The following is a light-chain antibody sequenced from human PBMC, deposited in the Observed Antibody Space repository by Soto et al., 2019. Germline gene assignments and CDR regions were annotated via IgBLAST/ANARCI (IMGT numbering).Light chain of an antibody. CDR3: QQYDSYSWT. CDR1: QSVSSW. CDR2: EAS. V-gene: IGKV1-5*03. J-gene: IGKJ1*01. Sequence: IPMTQSPSTLSASVGVRVTITCRASQSVSSWVAWYQQKPGKAPKLLIYEASILESGVPSRFSGSGSGTEFTLTISSLQPDDFATYYCQQYDSYSWTFGQGTKVDIK.